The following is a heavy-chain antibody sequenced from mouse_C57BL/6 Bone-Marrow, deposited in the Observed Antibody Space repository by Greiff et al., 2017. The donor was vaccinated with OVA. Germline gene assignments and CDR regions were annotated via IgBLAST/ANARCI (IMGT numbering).Heavy chain of an antibody. D-gene: IGHD2-5*01. CDR2: INPNNGGT. V-gene: IGHV1-18*01. CDR3: ARGGYSNYPFAY. Sequence: EVQLQQSGPELVKPGASVKIPCKASGYTFTDYNMDWVKQSHGKSLEWIGDINPNNGGTIYNQKFKGKATLTVDKSSSTAYMELRSLTSEDTAVYYCARGGYSNYPFAYWGQGTLVTVSA. J-gene: IGHJ3*01. CDR1: GYTFTDYN.